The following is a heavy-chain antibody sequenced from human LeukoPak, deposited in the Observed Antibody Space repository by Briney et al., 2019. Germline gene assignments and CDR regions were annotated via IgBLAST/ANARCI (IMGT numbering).Heavy chain of an antibody. J-gene: IGHJ6*02. V-gene: IGHV1-2*02. CDR2: IMPKSGAT. D-gene: IGHD3-3*01. Sequence: ASVKVSCKASGYTFTDHYLHWVRQAPGQGLDWMGWIMPKSGATHYAQKLQGRVTMTTDTSTSTAYMELRSLRSDDTAVYYCARDASYDFWSGYWLSDYYGMDVWGQGTTVTVSS. CDR3: ARDASYDFWSGYWLSDYYGMDV. CDR1: GYTFTDHY.